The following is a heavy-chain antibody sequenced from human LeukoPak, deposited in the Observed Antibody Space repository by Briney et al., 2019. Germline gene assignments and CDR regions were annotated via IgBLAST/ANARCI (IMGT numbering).Heavy chain of an antibody. V-gene: IGHV4-34*01. CDR2: INHSGST. CDR3: ARFPRWFDP. J-gene: IGHJ5*02. Sequence: ASETLSLTCAVYGGSFSGYYWSWIRQPPGKGLEWIGEINHSGSTSYNPSLKSRVTISVDTSKSQFSLRLTSVTAADTAVYYCARFPRWFDPWGQGTLVTVSS. CDR1: GGSFSGYY.